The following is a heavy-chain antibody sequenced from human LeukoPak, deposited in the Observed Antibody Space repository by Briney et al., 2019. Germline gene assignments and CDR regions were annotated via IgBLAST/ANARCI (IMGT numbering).Heavy chain of an antibody. Sequence: ASVKVSCKASGYTFTSYDINWVRQATGQGLEWMGWMNHNSGNTGYAQKFQGRVTMIMNTSISTAYMELSSLRSEDTAVYYCARGIGYCSSTSCSGNDYWGQGTLVTVSS. D-gene: IGHD2-2*01. CDR2: MNHNSGNT. CDR3: ARGIGYCSSTSCSGNDY. J-gene: IGHJ4*02. CDR1: GYTFTSYD. V-gene: IGHV1-8*01.